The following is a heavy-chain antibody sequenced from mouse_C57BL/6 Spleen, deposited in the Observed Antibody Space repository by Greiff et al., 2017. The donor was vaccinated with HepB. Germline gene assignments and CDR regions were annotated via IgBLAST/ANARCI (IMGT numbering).Heavy chain of an antibody. V-gene: IGHV1-53*01. J-gene: IGHJ1*03. Sequence: QVQLQQPGTELVKPGASVKLSCKASGYTFTSYWMHWVKQRPGQGLEWIGNINPSNGGTNYNEKFKSKATLTVDKSSSTAYMQLSSLTSEDSAVYYCARVTTVVAPGYWYFDVWGTGTTVTVSS. CDR2: INPSNGGT. D-gene: IGHD1-1*01. CDR1: GYTFTSYW. CDR3: ARVTTVVAPGYWYFDV.